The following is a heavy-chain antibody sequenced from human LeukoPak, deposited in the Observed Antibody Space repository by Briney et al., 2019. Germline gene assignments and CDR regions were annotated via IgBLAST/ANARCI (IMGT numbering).Heavy chain of an antibody. Sequence: SETLSLTCTVSGYFSTAYYWGWIRQPPGKGLEWIASIRHDGHTNYNPSLKSRVTISVDTSKNQFSLKVSSVTAADTAVYYCAREPRNVVVVPAAIGFDPWGQGTLVTVSS. J-gene: IGHJ5*02. CDR2: IRHDGHT. CDR3: AREPRNVVVVPAAIGFDP. CDR1: GYFSTAYY. V-gene: IGHV4-38-2*02. D-gene: IGHD2-2*01.